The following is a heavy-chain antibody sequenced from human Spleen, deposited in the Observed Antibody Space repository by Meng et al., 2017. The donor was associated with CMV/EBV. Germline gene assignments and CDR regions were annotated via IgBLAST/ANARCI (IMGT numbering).Heavy chain of an antibody. D-gene: IGHD2-2*02. CDR3: AREYQLLYGGNWFDP. CDR1: GFTFSDYY. J-gene: IGHJ5*02. Sequence: GSLRLSCAASGFTFSDYYVSWIRQAPGKGLEWVSYISSSGSTIYYADSVKGRFTISRDNAKNSLYLQMNSLRAEDTAVYYCAREYQLLYGGNWFDPWGQGTLVTVSS. V-gene: IGHV3-11*01. CDR2: ISSSGSTI.